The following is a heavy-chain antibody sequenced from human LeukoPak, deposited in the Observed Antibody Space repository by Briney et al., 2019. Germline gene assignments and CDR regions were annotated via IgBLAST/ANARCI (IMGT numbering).Heavy chain of an antibody. Sequence: ASVKVSCKASGGTFSSYAISWVRRAPGQGLEWMGGIIPIFGTANYAQKFQGRVTITADESTSTAYMELSSLRSEDTAVYYCARDARPGIAAAGTLDYWGQGTLVTVSS. CDR3: ARDARPGIAAAGTLDY. V-gene: IGHV1-69*13. CDR1: GGTFSSYA. D-gene: IGHD6-13*01. J-gene: IGHJ4*02. CDR2: IIPIFGTA.